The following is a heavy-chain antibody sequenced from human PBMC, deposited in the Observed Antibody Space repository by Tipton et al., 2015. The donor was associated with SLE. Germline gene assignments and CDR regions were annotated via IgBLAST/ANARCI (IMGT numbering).Heavy chain of an antibody. Sequence: TLSLTCSVSGGSVSIDYWSWIRQLPGKGLEWIGRIYTSGTYTSTITDYNPSLKSRVSMSADTSKNQVSLTLSSVTAADTALYYCARVAATDWYFDLWGLGTLVTVSS. CDR3: ARVAATDWYFDL. CDR1: GGSVSIDY. J-gene: IGHJ2*01. D-gene: IGHD2-15*01. V-gene: IGHV4-4*07. CDR2: IYTSGTYTSTIT.